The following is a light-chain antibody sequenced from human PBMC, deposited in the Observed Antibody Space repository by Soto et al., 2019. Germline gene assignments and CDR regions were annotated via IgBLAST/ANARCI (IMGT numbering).Light chain of an antibody. V-gene: IGKV3-11*01. J-gene: IGKJ5*01. CDR2: DTS. CDR3: QQRSDWPPV. Sequence: EIVLTQSPATLSLSPGERATLSCRASQSVSTYLAWYQHQPGQAPRLLIYDTSNWATGIPARFSGSGSGTDFTLTISSLEPEDFAVYYCQQRSDWPPVFGQGTRLEIK. CDR1: QSVSTY.